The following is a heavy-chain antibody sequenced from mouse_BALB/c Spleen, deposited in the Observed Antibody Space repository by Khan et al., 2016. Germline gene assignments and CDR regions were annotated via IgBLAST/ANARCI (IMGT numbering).Heavy chain of an antibody. CDR3: GGDGWGYYAMDY. Sequence: QVQLQESGPGLVAPSQSLSLTCTVSGFSIIADGLNWVRQSPGNSLEWLGIIWGDGSTDYNSSLKSRLTITQHTSKSQVYLQLNSLPTDDTAGYYCGGDGWGYYAMDYWGQGTSVTVSA. D-gene: IGHD2-2*01. CDR1: GFSIIADG. CDR2: IWGDGST. J-gene: IGHJ4*01. V-gene: IGHV2-6-7*01.